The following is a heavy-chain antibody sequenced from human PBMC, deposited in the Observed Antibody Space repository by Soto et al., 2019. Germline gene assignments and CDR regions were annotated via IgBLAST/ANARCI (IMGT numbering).Heavy chain of an antibody. V-gene: IGHV1-18*01. Sequence: VQLVQSGGEVRKPGASVTVSCRASGYTFTKYGISWVRQAPGQGLEWMGWISADNDNTKYAQNLQGRVTMTTDTSTSTAYMQLRSLRSDDTAVYFCARGTSGYDYGLFDFWGQGTLVTVSS. J-gene: IGHJ4*02. CDR2: ISADNDNT. CDR3: ARGTSGYDYGLFDF. D-gene: IGHD5-12*01. CDR1: GYTFTKYG.